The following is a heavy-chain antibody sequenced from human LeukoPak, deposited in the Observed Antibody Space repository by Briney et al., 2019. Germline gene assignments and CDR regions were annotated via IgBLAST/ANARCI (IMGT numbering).Heavy chain of an antibody. Sequence: ASVKVSCKASGYTFTSYAMNWVRQAPGQGLEWMGWINTNTGNPTYAQGFTGRFVFSLDTSVSTAYLQISSLKAEDTAVYYCARVPHWDTAMADYFDYWGQGTLVTVSS. CDR1: GYTFTSYA. CDR2: INTNTGNP. D-gene: IGHD5-18*01. J-gene: IGHJ4*02. V-gene: IGHV7-4-1*02. CDR3: ARVPHWDTAMADYFDY.